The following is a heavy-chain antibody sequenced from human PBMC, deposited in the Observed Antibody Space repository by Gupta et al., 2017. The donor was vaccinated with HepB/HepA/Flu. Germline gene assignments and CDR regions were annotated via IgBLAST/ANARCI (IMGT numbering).Heavy chain of an antibody. CDR3: ARHCSAGSCYSVAWFDP. V-gene: IGHV4-39*01. CDR1: GGSISSSSYY. D-gene: IGHD2-15*01. CDR2: IYYSGST. Sequence: QLQLQESGPGLVKPSETLSLTCTVSGGSISSSSYYWGWIRQPPGKGLEWIGSIYYSGSTYYNPSLKRRVTISVDTSKNQFSLKLSSVTAADTAVDYCARHCSAGSCYSVAWFDPWGQGTLVTVSS. J-gene: IGHJ5*02.